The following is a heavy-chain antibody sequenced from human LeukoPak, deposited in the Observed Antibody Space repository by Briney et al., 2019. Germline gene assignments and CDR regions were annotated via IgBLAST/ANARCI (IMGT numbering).Heavy chain of an antibody. J-gene: IGHJ4*02. CDR2: IKQDGSEK. V-gene: IGHV3-7*01. CDR3: ASAPYCSGGSCRFDY. CDR1: RFTSSSYW. Sequence: GGSLRLSCAVSRFTSSSYWMSWVRQAPGKGLEWVANIKQDGSEKYYVDSVKGRFTISRDNAKNSLYLQMNSLRAEDTVVYYCASAPYCSGGSCRFDYWGQGTLVTVSS. D-gene: IGHD2-15*01.